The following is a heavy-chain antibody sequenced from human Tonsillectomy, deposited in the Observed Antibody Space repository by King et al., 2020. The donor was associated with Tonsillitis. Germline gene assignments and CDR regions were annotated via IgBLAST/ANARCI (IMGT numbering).Heavy chain of an antibody. Sequence: QLVQSGAEVKKPGASVKVSCKASGYTFTSYDINWVRQATGQGLEWMGWMNPNSGNTGYAQKFQGRVTMTRNTSISTAYMELSSLRSEDTAVYYCARGGTIYCSGGSCYSYWYFDLWGRGTLGTVSS. CDR2: MNPNSGNT. D-gene: IGHD2-15*01. V-gene: IGHV1-8*01. CDR3: ARGGTIYCSGGSCYSYWYFDL. CDR1: GYTFTSYD. J-gene: IGHJ2*01.